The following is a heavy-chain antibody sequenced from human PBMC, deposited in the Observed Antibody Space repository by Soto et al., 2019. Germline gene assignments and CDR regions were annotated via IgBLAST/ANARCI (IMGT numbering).Heavy chain of an antibody. CDR1: GFTFSSYW. J-gene: IGHJ4*02. Sequence: GGSLRLSCAASGFTFSSYWMSLFRQAPWKGLEWVANIKQDGSEKYYVDSVKGRFTISRDNAKNSLYLKMNSLRAEDTAVYYCARVSSSWYPYYFDYWGQGT. D-gene: IGHD6-13*01. CDR3: ARVSSSWYPYYFDY. CDR2: IKQDGSEK. V-gene: IGHV3-7*03.